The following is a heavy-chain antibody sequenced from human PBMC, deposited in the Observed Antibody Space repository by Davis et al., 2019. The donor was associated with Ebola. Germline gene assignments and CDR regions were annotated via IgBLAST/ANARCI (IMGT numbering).Heavy chain of an antibody. CDR1: GYTFTSYY. Sequence: AASVKVSCKASGYTFTSYYMHWVRQAPGQGLEWMGIINPSGGSTSYAQKFQGRVTMTRDTSTSTVYMELSRLRSDDTAVYYCARVSGDYTTFDYWGQGTLVTVSS. V-gene: IGHV1-46*01. J-gene: IGHJ4*02. CDR3: ARVSGDYTTFDY. D-gene: IGHD4-17*01. CDR2: INPSGGST.